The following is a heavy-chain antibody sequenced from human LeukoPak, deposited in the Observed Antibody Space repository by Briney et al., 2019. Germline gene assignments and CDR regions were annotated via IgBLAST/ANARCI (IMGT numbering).Heavy chain of an antibody. Sequence: ASVKVSCKASGYTFTSYYMHWVRQAPGQGLEWMGIINPSGGSTSYAQKFQGRVTMTRDTSTSTVYMELSSLRSEDTAVYYRARVQSEYCGGDCYFGYWGQGTLVTVSS. CDR2: INPSGGST. D-gene: IGHD2-21*02. V-gene: IGHV1-46*01. CDR3: ARVQSEYCGGDCYFGY. CDR1: GYTFTSYY. J-gene: IGHJ4*02.